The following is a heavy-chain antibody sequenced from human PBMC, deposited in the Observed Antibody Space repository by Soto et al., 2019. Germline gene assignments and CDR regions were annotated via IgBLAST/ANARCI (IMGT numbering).Heavy chain of an antibody. V-gene: IGHV1-46*03. CDR3: ARGGQQLVRGVSLDAFDI. CDR1: GYTFTSYY. D-gene: IGHD6-13*01. Sequence: GASVKVSCKASGYTFTSYYMHWVRQAPGQGLEWMGIINPSGGSTSYAQKFQGGVTMTRDTSTSTVYMELSSLRSEDTAVYYCARGGQQLVRGVSLDAFDIWGQGTMVTVSS. CDR2: INPSGGST. J-gene: IGHJ3*02.